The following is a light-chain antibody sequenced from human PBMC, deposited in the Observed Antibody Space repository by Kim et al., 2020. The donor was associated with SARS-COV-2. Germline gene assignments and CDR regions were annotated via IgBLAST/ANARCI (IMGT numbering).Light chain of an antibody. J-gene: IGLJ2*01. V-gene: IGLV1-44*01. CDR2: TND. CDR1: NYNIGGNS. Sequence: ELTQPPSTSGTPGQRVTISCSGSNYNIGGNSVSWYQQLPGTAPKLLIHTNDQRPSGVPDRFSGSKSGTSASLAIRGPQSDDEADYYCVSWDYSLNGVIFGGGTQLTVL. CDR3: VSWDYSLNGVI.